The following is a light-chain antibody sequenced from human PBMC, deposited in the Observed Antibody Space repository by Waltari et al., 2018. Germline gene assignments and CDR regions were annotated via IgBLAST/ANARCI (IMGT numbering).Light chain of an antibody. J-gene: IGKJ2*01. CDR3: QQYYSAPYT. Sequence: NCKSSQSVLFNSNNNNYLAWYQQKSGQPPNLLIYWASTRRSGVPDRFSGSGSGTDFTLTISSLQAEDVAVYYCQQYYSAPYTFGQGTKLEIK. V-gene: IGKV4-1*01. CDR1: QSVLFNSNNNNY. CDR2: WAS.